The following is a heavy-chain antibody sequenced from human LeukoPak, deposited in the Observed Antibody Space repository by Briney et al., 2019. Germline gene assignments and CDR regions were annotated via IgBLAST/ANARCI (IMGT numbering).Heavy chain of an antibody. D-gene: IGHD3-3*01. CDR2: IYYSGST. J-gene: IGHJ6*03. V-gene: IGHV4-59*12. CDR1: GGSISSYY. Sequence: SETLSLTCTVSGGSISSYYWNWIRQPPGKGLEWIGYIYYSGSTYYNPSLKSRVTISVDTSKNQFSLKLSSVTAADTAVYYCARGPIRITIFGVVSPSYYYYYYMDVWGKGTTVTVSS. CDR3: ARGPIRITIFGVVSPSYYYYYYMDV.